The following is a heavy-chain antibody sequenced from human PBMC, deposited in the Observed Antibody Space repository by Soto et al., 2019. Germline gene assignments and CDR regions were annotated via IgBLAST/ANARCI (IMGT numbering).Heavy chain of an antibody. D-gene: IGHD3-22*01. Sequence: SETLSLTCAVYGGSFSGYYWSWIRQPPGKGLEWIGEINHSGSTNYNPSLKSRVTISVDTSKNQFSLKLSSVTAADTAAYYCARGPLLDYYDSSGYNTDLDYWGQGTLVTVSS. CDR1: GGSFSGYY. CDR2: INHSGST. CDR3: ARGPLLDYYDSSGYNTDLDY. V-gene: IGHV4-34*01. J-gene: IGHJ4*02.